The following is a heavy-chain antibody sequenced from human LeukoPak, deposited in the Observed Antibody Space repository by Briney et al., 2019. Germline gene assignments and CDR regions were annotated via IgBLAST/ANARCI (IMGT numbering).Heavy chain of an antibody. Sequence: GVSLRLSCAASGFTVSNNYMNWVRQAPGKGLEWVSVIYSGGSTYYADSVQGRFTISRDNSKNTLYLQMNSLRAEDTAVYYCARGQRAAAGFDSWGQGTLVTVST. CDR2: IYSGGST. J-gene: IGHJ4*02. CDR1: GFTVSNNY. D-gene: IGHD6-13*01. V-gene: IGHV3-53*01. CDR3: ARGQRAAAGFDS.